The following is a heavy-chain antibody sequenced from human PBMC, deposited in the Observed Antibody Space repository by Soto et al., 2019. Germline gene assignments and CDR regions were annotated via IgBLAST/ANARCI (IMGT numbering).Heavy chain of an antibody. CDR2: MRHDGGEE. CDR3: ARFKGSPGYDRYIDY. Sequence: EVQLVESGGGLVQPGGSLRLSCAASGFTFSDYWVNWVRQAPGKGLEWVANMRHDGGEEYYVDSVKGRFTISRDNAKSSLYLRMNSLRAEDTAVYYCARFKGSPGYDRYIDYWGQGTLVTVSP. V-gene: IGHV3-7*01. J-gene: IGHJ4*02. D-gene: IGHD1-1*01. CDR1: GFTFSDYW.